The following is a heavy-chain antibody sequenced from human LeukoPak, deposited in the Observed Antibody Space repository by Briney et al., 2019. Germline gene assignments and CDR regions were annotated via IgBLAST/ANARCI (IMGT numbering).Heavy chain of an antibody. CDR3: ARGDYYGSGKVVAA. Sequence: PSETLSLTCNVSGGSISSPNWWLWVRQPPGKGLEWIGEIFHSGSTNYEPSLKSRVIMSVDKSKNQFSLRLTSVTAADTAVYYCARGDYYGSGKVVAAWGQGTLVTVSS. CDR1: GGSISSPNW. CDR2: IFHSGST. J-gene: IGHJ5*02. D-gene: IGHD3-10*01. V-gene: IGHV4-4*02.